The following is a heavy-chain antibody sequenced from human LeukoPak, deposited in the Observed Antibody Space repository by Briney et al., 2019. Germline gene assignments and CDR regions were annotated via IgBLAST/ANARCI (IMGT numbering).Heavy chain of an antibody. CDR1: GFTFSSYS. D-gene: IGHD3-10*01. V-gene: IGHV3-48*01. J-gene: IGHJ4*02. Sequence: GGSLRLSCAASGFTFSSYSMNWVRQAPGKGLEWVSYISSSSSTIYYADSVKGRFTISRDNAKNSLYLQMNSLRAEDTAVYYCARRALLWFGEFDYWGQGTLVTVSS. CDR2: ISSSSSTI. CDR3: ARRALLWFGEFDY.